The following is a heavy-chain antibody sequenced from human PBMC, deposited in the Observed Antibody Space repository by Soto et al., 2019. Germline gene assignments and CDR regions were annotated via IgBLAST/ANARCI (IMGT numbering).Heavy chain of an antibody. V-gene: IGHV3-15*01. Sequence: EVQLVESGGGLVKPGGSLRLSCAASGFTFSNAWMSWVRQAPGKGLEWVGRIKSKTDGGTTDYAAPVKGRFTISRDDSANTLYRQMNSLKTEATAVYYCKRDVSGSYDWGQGTLVTVSS. CDR2: IKSKTDGGTT. J-gene: IGHJ4*02. CDR1: GFTFSNAW. CDR3: KRDVSGSYD. D-gene: IGHD3-10*01.